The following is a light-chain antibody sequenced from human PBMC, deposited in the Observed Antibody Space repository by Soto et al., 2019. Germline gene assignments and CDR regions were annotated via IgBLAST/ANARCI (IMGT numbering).Light chain of an antibody. CDR1: QNIATY. Sequence: DIQMTQSPSSLSASVGDRVTITCRASQNIATYLNWYQQKPGKAPKLLIYAASSLQSGVPSGFSGSGSGTDFTITISSLQPEDFATYYCQQGYNAPLTFGGGTKVEI. CDR2: AAS. CDR3: QQGYNAPLT. J-gene: IGKJ4*01. V-gene: IGKV1-39*01.